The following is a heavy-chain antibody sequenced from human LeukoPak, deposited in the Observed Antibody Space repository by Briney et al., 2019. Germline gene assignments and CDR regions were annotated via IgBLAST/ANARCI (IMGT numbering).Heavy chain of an antibody. Sequence: PSETLSLTCSVSGGSIGSSSYFWGWIRQPPGKGLEWIGSAYHSGITYYNPSLKSRVTISVDTSKNQFSLKLSSVTAADTAVYYCARLSGPPYYDILTGPWFDYWGQGTLVTVPS. CDR3: ARLSGPPYYDILTGPWFDY. J-gene: IGHJ4*02. CDR1: GGSIGSSSYF. V-gene: IGHV4-39*01. CDR2: AYHSGIT. D-gene: IGHD3-9*01.